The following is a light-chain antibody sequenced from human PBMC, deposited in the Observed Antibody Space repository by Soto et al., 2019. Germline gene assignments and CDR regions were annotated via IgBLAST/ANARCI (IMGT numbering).Light chain of an antibody. CDR2: TND. CDR1: SSNIESNT. Sequence: QSVLTQPPSASGTPGQRVTISCFGSSSNIESNTVYWYQQLPGMAPRLLIHTNDRRPSGVPDRSSGSKSGTSASLAISGLQSEDEADYYCLAWDDSLNGNLFGTGTKVTVL. V-gene: IGLV1-44*01. CDR3: LAWDDSLNGNL. J-gene: IGLJ1*01.